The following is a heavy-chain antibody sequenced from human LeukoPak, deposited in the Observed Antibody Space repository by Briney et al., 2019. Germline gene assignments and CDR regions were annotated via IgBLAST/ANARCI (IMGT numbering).Heavy chain of an antibody. CDR1: GYTFTSYG. Sequence: SVKVSCKASGYTFTSYGISWVRQAPGQGLEWMGGIIPIFGTANYAQKFQGRVTITADESTSTAYLELSSPRSEDTAVYYCARDRLVGATYRYMDVWGKGTTVTISS. D-gene: IGHD1-26*01. CDR3: ARDRLVGATYRYMDV. J-gene: IGHJ6*03. V-gene: IGHV1-69*13. CDR2: IIPIFGTA.